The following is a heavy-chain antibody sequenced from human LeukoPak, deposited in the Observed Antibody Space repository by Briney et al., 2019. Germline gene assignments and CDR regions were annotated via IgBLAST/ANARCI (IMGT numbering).Heavy chain of an antibody. CDR2: INYSGST. J-gene: IGHJ4*02. CDR1: GNSISSSSYY. V-gene: IGHV4-39*01. CDR3: ASRQRYSSGWYFDY. Sequence: SETLSLTCTVSGNSISSSSYYWGWIRQPPGKGLEWIGNINYSGSTYYNPSLKSRVTMSVDTSKNQFSLKLNSVTAADTAVDYCASRQRYSSGWYFDYWGQGTLVTVSS. D-gene: IGHD6-19*01.